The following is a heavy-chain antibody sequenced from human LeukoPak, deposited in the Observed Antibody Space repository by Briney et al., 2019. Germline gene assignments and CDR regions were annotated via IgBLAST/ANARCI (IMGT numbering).Heavy chain of an antibody. D-gene: IGHD5-18*01. CDR1: GFTFSTYA. J-gene: IGHJ4*02. CDR3: ASRRLWLQNGESAFDY. V-gene: IGHV3-30-3*01. CDR2: ISYDGSNK. Sequence: GRSLRLSCAACGFTFSTYAMHWVRQAPGKGLKWVAVISYDGSNKDYADSVKGRFTISRDNSKDTLYLQMNSLRAEDTAVYYCASRRLWLQNGESAFDYWGQGTLVTVSS.